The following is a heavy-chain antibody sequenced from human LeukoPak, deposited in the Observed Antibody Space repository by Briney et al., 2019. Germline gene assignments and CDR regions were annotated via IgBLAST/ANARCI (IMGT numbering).Heavy chain of an antibody. V-gene: IGHV4-39*07. D-gene: IGHD5-24*01. CDR3: AREGGRDGYNIYLQLDY. CDR1: GGSISSSSYY. Sequence: SETLSLTCTVSGGSISSSSYYWGWIRQPPGKGLEWIGSIYCSGSTYYNPSLKSRVTISVDTSKNQFSLKLSSVTAADTAVYYCAREGGRDGYNIYLQLDYWGQGTLVTVSS. CDR2: IYCSGST. J-gene: IGHJ4*02.